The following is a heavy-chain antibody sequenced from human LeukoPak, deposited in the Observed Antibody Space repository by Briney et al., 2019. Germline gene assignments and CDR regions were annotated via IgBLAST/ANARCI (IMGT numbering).Heavy chain of an antibody. J-gene: IGHJ4*02. CDR2: IYYSGRT. Sequence: AETLSLTCSVSGGSISSYYWSWIRQPPGKGLEGVGYIYYSGRTNYHTSLQSRVTLAVDTSKKQFSLKLSSVTAADTAVYYCARASRGTSIDYWGQGTLVTVSS. V-gene: IGHV4-59*08. CDR1: GGSISSYY. CDR3: ARASRGTSIDY.